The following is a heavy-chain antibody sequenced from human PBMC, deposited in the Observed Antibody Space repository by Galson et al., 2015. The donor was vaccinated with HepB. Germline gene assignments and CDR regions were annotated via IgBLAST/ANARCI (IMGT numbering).Heavy chain of an antibody. CDR1: GYTFTSHD. CDR3: ARGGGYYDDSGYHIDAFDI. V-gene: IGHV1-8*01. CDR2: MNPSSGNT. D-gene: IGHD3-22*01. J-gene: IGHJ3*02. Sequence: SVKVSCKAYGYTFTSHDINWVRQAPGQGLEWLVWMNPSSGNTGYAREFKGRVTVTRNTSISTAYMELSSLSSDDTAVYYCARGGGYYDDSGYHIDAFDIWGKGTMVSVSS.